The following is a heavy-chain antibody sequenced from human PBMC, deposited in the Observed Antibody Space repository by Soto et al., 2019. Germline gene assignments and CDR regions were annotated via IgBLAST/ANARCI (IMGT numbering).Heavy chain of an antibody. D-gene: IGHD2-15*01. CDR2: ISSSSSYI. CDR1: GFTFSSYS. Sequence: EEQLVESGGGLVKPGGSLRLSCAASGFTFSSYSMNWVRQAPGKGLEWVSSISSSSSYIYYADSVKGRFTISRDNAKNSLYLQMNSLRAEDTAVYYCARDRDIVVVVAAHDAFDIWGQGTMVTVSS. J-gene: IGHJ3*02. V-gene: IGHV3-21*01. CDR3: ARDRDIVVVVAAHDAFDI.